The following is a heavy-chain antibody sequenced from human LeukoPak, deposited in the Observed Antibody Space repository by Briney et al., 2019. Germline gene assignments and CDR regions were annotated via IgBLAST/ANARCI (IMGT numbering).Heavy chain of an antibody. V-gene: IGHV4-59*01. CDR1: GGSISGYY. J-gene: IGHJ4*03. Sequence: CETLCVTRTVSGGSISGYYWSWIRQAPGRGLEWTGYAHNSGSTNYNPSLKSRASMSVDTSKNQFSLNLNSVTSADTAVYYCARSHDFDWLTDYWGNGTMDPVSS. CDR3: ARSHDFDWLTDY. D-gene: IGHD3-9*01. CDR2: AHNSGST.